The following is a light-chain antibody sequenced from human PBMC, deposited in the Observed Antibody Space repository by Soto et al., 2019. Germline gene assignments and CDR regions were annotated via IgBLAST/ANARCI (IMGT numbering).Light chain of an antibody. CDR2: AAS. Sequence: EIVVTQSPGILSVSPGDRATLSCRASQSVGRNLAWYQQKPGQAPTLLIYAASIRATGLPARFSGSGSGTDFTLTISSLQSEDFAVYYYQEYSKWPLFTFGPGTRVDIK. CDR1: QSVGRN. J-gene: IGKJ3*01. CDR3: QEYSKWPLFT. V-gene: IGKV3-15*01.